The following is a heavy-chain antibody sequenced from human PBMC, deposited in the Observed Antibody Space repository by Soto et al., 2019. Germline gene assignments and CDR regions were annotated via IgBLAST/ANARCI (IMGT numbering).Heavy chain of an antibody. Sequence: ASVKVSCKASGYTFTSYYMHWVRQAPGQGLEWMGIINPSGGSTSYAQKFQGWVTVTRDTSISTANMEVSRLTSDDTAVYYCARESSGYGGYYYYGMDVWGQGTTVTVSS. CDR2: INPSGGST. J-gene: IGHJ6*02. CDR1: GYTFTSYY. D-gene: IGHD3-22*01. CDR3: ARESSGYGGYYYYGMDV. V-gene: IGHV1-46*01.